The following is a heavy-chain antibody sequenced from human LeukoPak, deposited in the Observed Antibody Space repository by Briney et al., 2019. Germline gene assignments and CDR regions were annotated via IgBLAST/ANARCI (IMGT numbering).Heavy chain of an antibody. D-gene: IGHD4-11*01. CDR3: ARSMSNGGFRLDY. CDR2: TYYRSKWYF. J-gene: IGHJ4*02. Sequence: SPTLSLTCAIAGDSVSSKNPAWNWIRQPPSRGLEWLGRTYYRSKWYFDYAVSVEGRITIKPDTSKNQFSLQLNSVTPEDTAVYYCARSMSNGGFRLDYWGQGSLVTVSS. CDR1: GDSVSSKNPA. V-gene: IGHV6-1*01.